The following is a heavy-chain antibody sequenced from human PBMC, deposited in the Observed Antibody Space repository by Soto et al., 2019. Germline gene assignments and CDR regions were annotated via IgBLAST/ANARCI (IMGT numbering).Heavy chain of an antibody. V-gene: IGHV1-69*13. J-gene: IGHJ3*02. D-gene: IGHD3-22*01. CDR1: GGTFSSYA. Sequence: ASVKVSCKASGGTFSSYAISWVRQAPGQGLEWMGGIIPIFSTPNYAQKFQGGVTITADESTSTAYMELSSLRSEDTAVYYCARDNGQRDSYDSSLDAFDIWGQGTMVTVSS. CDR3: ARDNGQRDSYDSSLDAFDI. CDR2: IIPIFSTP.